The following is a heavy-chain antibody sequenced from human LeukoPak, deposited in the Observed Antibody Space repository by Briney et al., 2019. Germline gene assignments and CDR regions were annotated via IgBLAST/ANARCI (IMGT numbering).Heavy chain of an antibody. V-gene: IGHV3-23*01. J-gene: IGHJ5*02. Sequence: QPGGSLRLSCAASGFTFSSYAMSWVRQAPGKGLEWVSAISGSGGSTYYADSVKGRFTISRDNSKNTLYLQMNSLRAEDTAVYYCAKRSPPWYDRSGLNWFDPWGQGTLVTVSS. CDR2: ISGSGGST. CDR1: GFTFSSYA. CDR3: AKRSPPWYDRSGLNWFDP. D-gene: IGHD3-22*01.